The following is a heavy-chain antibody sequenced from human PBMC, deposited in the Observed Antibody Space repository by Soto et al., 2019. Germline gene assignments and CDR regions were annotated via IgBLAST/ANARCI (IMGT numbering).Heavy chain of an antibody. CDR1: GGSISSYY. J-gene: IGHJ3*02. D-gene: IGHD6-6*01. Sequence: SETLSLTCTVSGGSISSYYWSWIRQPPGKGLEWIGYIYYSGSTNYNPSLKSRVTISVDTSKNQFSLKLSSVTAEDTAVYYCAREARRMYSSSRLGAFDIWGQGTMVTVSS. CDR2: IYYSGST. V-gene: IGHV4-59*01. CDR3: AREARRMYSSSRLGAFDI.